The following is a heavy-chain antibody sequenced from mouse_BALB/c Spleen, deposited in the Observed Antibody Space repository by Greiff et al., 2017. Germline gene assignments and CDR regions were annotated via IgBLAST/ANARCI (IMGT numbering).Heavy chain of an antibody. CDR1: GFTFSSYA. D-gene: IGHD1-2*01. V-gene: IGHV5-9-4*01. CDR2: ISSGGSYT. CDR3: ARCHLGTTASYWYFDV. Sequence: EVMLVESGGGLVKPGGSLKLSCAASGFTFSSYAMSWVRQSPEKRLEWVAVISSGGSYTYYPDTVTGRFTISKDNAKNTLYLEMSSLRSEDTAMYYCARCHLGTTASYWYFDVWGAGTTVTVSS. J-gene: IGHJ1*01.